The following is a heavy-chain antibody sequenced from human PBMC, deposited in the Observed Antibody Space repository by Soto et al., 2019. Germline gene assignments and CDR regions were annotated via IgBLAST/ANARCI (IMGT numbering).Heavy chain of an antibody. CDR3: AHRRGAYYFDF. Sequence: QITLKESGPTLVKPTQTLTLTCTFSGFSLSTNGVGVGWIRQPPGKALEWLALIYWDGDKRYSPSLKSRLTXTXGTSKNQVVLTMTNMDPVDTATYYCAHRRGAYYFDFWGLGTLVTVSS. V-gene: IGHV2-5*02. CDR1: GFSLSTNGVG. D-gene: IGHD1-26*01. J-gene: IGHJ4*02. CDR2: IYWDGDK.